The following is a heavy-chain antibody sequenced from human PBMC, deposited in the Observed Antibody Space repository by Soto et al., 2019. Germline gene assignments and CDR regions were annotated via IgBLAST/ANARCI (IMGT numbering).Heavy chain of an antibody. V-gene: IGHV5-51*01. J-gene: IGHJ6*03. CDR2: IYPGDSDT. CDR1: GYSFTSYW. Sequence: GESLKISCKGSGYSFTSYWIGWVRQMPGKGLEWMGIIYPGDSDTRYSPSFQGQVTISADKSISTAYLQWSSLKASDTAMYYCARQVSWNDYYMDVWGKGTTVTVSS. D-gene: IGHD1-1*01. CDR3: ARQVSWNDYYMDV.